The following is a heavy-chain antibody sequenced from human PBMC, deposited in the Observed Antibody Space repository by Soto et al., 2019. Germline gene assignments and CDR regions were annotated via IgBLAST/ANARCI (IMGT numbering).Heavy chain of an antibody. J-gene: IGHJ5*02. CDR3: AKENQNIVVVVAATLENWFDP. Sequence: GSLRLSCAASGFTFSSYGMHWVRQAPGKGLEWVAVISYDGSNKYYADSVKGRFTISRDNSKNTLYLQMNSLRAEDTAVYYCAKENQNIVVVVAATLENWFDPWGQGTLVTVSS. CDR1: GFTFSSYG. D-gene: IGHD2-15*01. CDR2: ISYDGSNK. V-gene: IGHV3-30*18.